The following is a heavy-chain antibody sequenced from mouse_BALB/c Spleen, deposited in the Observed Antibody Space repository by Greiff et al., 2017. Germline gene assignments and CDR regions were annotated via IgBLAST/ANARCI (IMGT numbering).Heavy chain of an antibody. J-gene: IGHJ4*01. CDR3: AREGDGNYDAMDY. D-gene: IGHD2-1*01. CDR2: ISDGGSYT. V-gene: IGHV5-4*02. CDR1: GFTFSDYY. Sequence: EVQVVESGGGLVKPGGSLKLSCAASGFTFSDYYMYWVRQTPEKRLEWVATISDGGSYTYYPDSVKGRFTISRDNAKNNLYLQMSSLKSEDTAMYYCAREGDGNYDAMDYWGQGTSVTVSS.